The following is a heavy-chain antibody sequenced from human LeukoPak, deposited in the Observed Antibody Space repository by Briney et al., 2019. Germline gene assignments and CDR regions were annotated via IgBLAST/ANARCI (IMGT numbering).Heavy chain of an antibody. D-gene: IGHD3-3*01. Sequence: GGSLRLSCAASGFTFSSYGMHWVRQAPGKGLEWVAVISYGGSNKYYADSVKGRFTISRDNSKNTLYLQMNSLRAEDTAVYYCAKAQRLAQRSGYYYYYYYYMDVWGKGTTVTVSS. J-gene: IGHJ6*03. CDR2: ISYGGSNK. CDR1: GFTFSSYG. CDR3: AKAQRLAQRSGYYYYYYYYMDV. V-gene: IGHV3-30*18.